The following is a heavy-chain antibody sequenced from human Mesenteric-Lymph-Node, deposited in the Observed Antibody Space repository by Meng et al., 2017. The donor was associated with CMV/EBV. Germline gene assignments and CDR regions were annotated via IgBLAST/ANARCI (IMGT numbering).Heavy chain of an antibody. CDR1: GFTFSSYW. Sequence: GESLKISCAASGFTFSSYWMSWVRQAPGKGLEWVANIKQDGSEKYYVDSVKGRFTISRDNSKNTLYLQMNSLRAEDTAVYYCAKDLPCSTTCYMFDYWGQGTLVTVSS. D-gene: IGHD2-2*02. J-gene: IGHJ4*02. V-gene: IGHV3-7*03. CDR2: IKQDGSEK. CDR3: AKDLPCSTTCYMFDY.